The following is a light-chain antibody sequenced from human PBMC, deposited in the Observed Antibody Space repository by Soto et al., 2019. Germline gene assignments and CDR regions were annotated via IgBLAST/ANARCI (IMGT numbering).Light chain of an antibody. CDR2: DVS. CDR3: ISYTSSSLYV. Sequence: QSALTQPASVSGSPGQSITIPCTGTSRDVGGYNYVSWYQQHPGKAPELMIHDVSNRPSGVSNRFSGSKSGNTASLTISGLQAEDEAEYYCISYTSSSLYVFGTGTKVTVL. J-gene: IGLJ1*01. V-gene: IGLV2-14*01. CDR1: SRDVGGYNY.